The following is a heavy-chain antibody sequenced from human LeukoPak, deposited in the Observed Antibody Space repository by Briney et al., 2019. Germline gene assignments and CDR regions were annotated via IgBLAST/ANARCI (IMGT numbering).Heavy chain of an antibody. J-gene: IGHJ6*02. D-gene: IGHD1-26*01. Sequence: ASVKVSCKASGYTFTSYDINWVRQATGQGLEWMGWMNPNSGNTGYAQKFQGRVTMTRNTSISTAYMELSSLRSEDTAVYYCARGLDLLGWELNDYGMDVWGQGTTVTVSS. CDR2: MNPNSGNT. CDR3: ARGLDLLGWELNDYGMDV. V-gene: IGHV1-8*01. CDR1: GYTFTSYD.